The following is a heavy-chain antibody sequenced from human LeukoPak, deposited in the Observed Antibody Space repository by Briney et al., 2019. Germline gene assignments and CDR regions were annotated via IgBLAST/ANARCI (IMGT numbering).Heavy chain of an antibody. J-gene: IGHJ4*02. CDR3: AGSGYNYGTSYFAY. V-gene: IGHV3-23*01. D-gene: IGHD2-15*01. Sequence: PGGSLRLSCAASGFTFSSYAMSWVRQAPGKGLEWVSAISGSGGSTYYADSVKGRFTISRDNSKNTVYLQMNSLRAEDTAIYYCAGSGYNYGTSYFAYWGQGTLVTVSS. CDR2: ISGSGGST. CDR1: GFTFSSYA.